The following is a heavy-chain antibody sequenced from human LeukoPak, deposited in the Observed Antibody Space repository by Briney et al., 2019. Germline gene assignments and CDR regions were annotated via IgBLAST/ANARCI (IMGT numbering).Heavy chain of an antibody. CDR1: GYRFIEYG. V-gene: IGHV1-18*01. CDR3: AREVVVEAGVAYHYNGMDV. Sequence: VASVKVSCKTSGYRFIEYGISWVRQAPGQGPEWMGWISVYSGNRKYEESLQGRVTMATDRSTNTAYMELRSLRSDDTAVYYCAREVVVEAGVAYHYNGMDVWGQSTPHTVSS. CDR2: ISVYSGNR. J-gene: IGHJ6*02. D-gene: IGHD6-13*01.